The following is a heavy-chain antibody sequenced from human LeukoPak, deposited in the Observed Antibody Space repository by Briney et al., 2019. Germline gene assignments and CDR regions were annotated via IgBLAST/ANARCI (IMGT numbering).Heavy chain of an antibody. Sequence: SETLSLTCTVAGGSISSYYWSWIRQPPGKGLEWIGYIYYSGSTNYNPSLKSRVTISVDTSKNQFSLKLTSVTAADTAVYYCARRRVYDYVQNYFDYWGQGTLVTDSS. CDR2: IYYSGST. CDR3: ARRRVYDYVQNYFDY. V-gene: IGHV4-59*08. CDR1: GGSISSYY. J-gene: IGHJ4*02. D-gene: IGHD3-16*01.